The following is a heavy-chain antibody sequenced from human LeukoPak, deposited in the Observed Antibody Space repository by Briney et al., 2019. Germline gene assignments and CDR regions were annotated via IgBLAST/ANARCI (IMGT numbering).Heavy chain of an antibody. D-gene: IGHD2-21*01. CDR1: GFTFSSYW. V-gene: IGHV3-53*01. J-gene: IGHJ4*02. CDR2: IHYDGKI. CDR3: ASGDGYLQPY. Sequence: QTGGSLRLSCAASGFTFSSYWMSWVCQAPGKGLEWVSIIHYDGKIRYAGSVGGRFTIYRDDSENTLFLQMNSLRVDDTAVYFCASGDGYLQPYWGQGTLVTVSS.